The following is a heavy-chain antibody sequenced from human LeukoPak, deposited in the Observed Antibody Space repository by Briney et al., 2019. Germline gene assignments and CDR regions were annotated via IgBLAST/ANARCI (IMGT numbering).Heavy chain of an antibody. D-gene: IGHD1-26*01. Sequence: GESLKISCKGSGYSFTSYWIGWVRQMPGKGLEWMGIIYPGDSDTRYSPSLQGQVTISADKSISTAYLQWSSLKASDTAMCYCARREVIVGATLKESYYFDYWGQGTLVTVSS. CDR2: IYPGDSDT. CDR3: ARREVIVGATLKESYYFDY. J-gene: IGHJ4*02. V-gene: IGHV5-51*01. CDR1: GYSFTSYW.